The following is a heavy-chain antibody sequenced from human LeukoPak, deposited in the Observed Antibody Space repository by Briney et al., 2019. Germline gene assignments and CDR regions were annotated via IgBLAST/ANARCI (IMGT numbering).Heavy chain of an antibody. D-gene: IGHD6-13*01. J-gene: IGHJ4*02. CDR3: ARDRLGAAAIDY. Sequence: GGSLRLSCAASGFTFSSYWMHWVRQAPGKGLVWVSRINSDGSSTSYADSVRGRFTISRDNAKNTLYLQMNSLRAEDTAVYYCARDRLGAAAIDYWGQGTLVTVSS. CDR2: INSDGSST. CDR1: GFTFSSYW. V-gene: IGHV3-74*01.